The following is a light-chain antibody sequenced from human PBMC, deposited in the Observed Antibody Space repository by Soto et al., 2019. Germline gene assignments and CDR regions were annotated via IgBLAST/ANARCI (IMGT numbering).Light chain of an antibody. CDR3: QQYDNWPPIT. V-gene: IGKV3-15*01. J-gene: IGKJ5*01. CDR1: QSVSSN. CDR2: GAS. Sequence: EIVMTQSPATLSVSPGERATLSCRASQSVSSNLAWYQQKPGQAPRLLIYGASTRATGIPARFSGSGSGTAVTHPISSVQAADFAVYSCQQYDNWPPITFGKGTRLEIK.